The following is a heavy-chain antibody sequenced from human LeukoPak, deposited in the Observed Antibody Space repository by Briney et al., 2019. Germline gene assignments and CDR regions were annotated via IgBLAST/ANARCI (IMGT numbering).Heavy chain of an antibody. CDR3: ARGSGGWYDY. Sequence: SETLSLTCAVYGGSFSGYYWSWIRQPPEKGLERIGEINHSGSTNYNPSLKSRVTISVDTSKNQFSLNLSSVTAADTAVYYCARGSGGWYDYWGQGSLLTVSS. V-gene: IGHV4-34*01. J-gene: IGHJ4*02. CDR2: INHSGST. CDR1: GGSFSGYY. D-gene: IGHD6-19*01.